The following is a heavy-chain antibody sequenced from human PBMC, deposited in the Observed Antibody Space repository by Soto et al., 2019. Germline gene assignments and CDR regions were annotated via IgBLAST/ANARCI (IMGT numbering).Heavy chain of an antibody. CDR2: IYDSGST. CDR1: GGSISSSY. CDR3: AKNWNWGSLVH. Sequence: SETLSLTCTVSGGSISSSYLSWIRQPPGKGLEWIGYIYDSGSTYYNSSLKSRVTMSVDTPKNQFSLKLSSVTAADTAVYYCAKNWNWGSLVHWGQGTLVTVS. J-gene: IGHJ4*02. D-gene: IGHD7-27*01. V-gene: IGHV4-4*08.